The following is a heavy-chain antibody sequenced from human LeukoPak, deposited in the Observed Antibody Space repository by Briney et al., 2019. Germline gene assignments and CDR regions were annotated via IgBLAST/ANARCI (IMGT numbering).Heavy chain of an antibody. CDR1: GFTFSSYW. CDR2: INSDGSST. V-gene: IGHV3-74*01. Sequence: GGSLRLSCAASGFTFSSYWMHWVRQAPGKGLVWVSRINSDGSSTSYADSVKGRFTISRDNAKNTLYLQMNSLRAEDTAVYYCAKDPVEGYSSSWYYFDYWGQGTLVTVSS. D-gene: IGHD6-13*01. CDR3: AKDPVEGYSSSWYYFDY. J-gene: IGHJ4*02.